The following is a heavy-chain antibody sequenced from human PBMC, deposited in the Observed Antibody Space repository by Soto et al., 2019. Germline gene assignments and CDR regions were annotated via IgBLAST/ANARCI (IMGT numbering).Heavy chain of an antibody. Sequence: PSETLSLTCPVSGGNTSSDNYWSWIRPPPGKGLEWIGHIYYSGNTDYNPSLKSRLAISIDTSKNQFSLKLSSVTAADTAVYFCAREGGESSDGLDYFDSWGQGSLVTVSS. CDR3: AREGGESSDGLDYFDS. J-gene: IGHJ4*02. D-gene: IGHD3-16*01. V-gene: IGHV4-30-4*01. CDR1: GGNTSSDNY. CDR2: IYYSGNT.